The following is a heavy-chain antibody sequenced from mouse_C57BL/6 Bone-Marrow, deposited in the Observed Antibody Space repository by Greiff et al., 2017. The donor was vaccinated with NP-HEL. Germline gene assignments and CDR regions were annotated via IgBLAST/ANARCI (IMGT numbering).Heavy chain of an antibody. CDR3: TRRGGVSLVRWYFDV. CDR2: IDPETGGT. CDR1: GYTFTDYE. Sequence: VKLQQSGAELVRPGASVTLSCKASGYTFTDYEMHWVKQTPVHGLEWIGAIDPETGGTAYNQKFKGKAILTADKSSSTAYMELRSLTSEDSAVYYCTRRGGVSLVRWYFDVWGAGTTVTVSS. V-gene: IGHV1-15*01. D-gene: IGHD1-1*02. J-gene: IGHJ1*01.